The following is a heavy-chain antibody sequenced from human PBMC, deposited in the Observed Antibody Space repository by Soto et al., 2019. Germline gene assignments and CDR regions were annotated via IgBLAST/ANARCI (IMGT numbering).Heavy chain of an antibody. Sequence: GGSLRLSCAASGFTLRSYSMIWVRQAPGKGLEWVSYMSSSSGTIYYADSVKGRFTISRDNAKNSLYLEMNSLRAEDTAVYFCARDNGGDWGVGAFDIWGQGTMVTVSS. CDR1: GFTLRSYS. CDR3: ARDNGGDWGVGAFDI. V-gene: IGHV3-48*01. D-gene: IGHD2-21*02. J-gene: IGHJ3*02. CDR2: MSSSSGTI.